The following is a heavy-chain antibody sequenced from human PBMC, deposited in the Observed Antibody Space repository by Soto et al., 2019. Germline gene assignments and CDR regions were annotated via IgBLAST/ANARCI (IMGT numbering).Heavy chain of an antibody. J-gene: IGHJ6*02. V-gene: IGHV1-3*01. CDR3: ARAACSSTSCYNYYAYGMDV. CDR1: GYTFTTYS. Sequence: QVQLVQSGPEMKKPGSSVKLSCKASGYTFTTYSMHWVRQAPGQRLEWMGWIHAGNGNTEHSQKFQGRVTITRDTSASTAYLELGSLRSEDTAVYYCARAACSSTSCYNYYAYGMDVWGXGTAVTVS. CDR2: IHAGNGNT. D-gene: IGHD2-2*01.